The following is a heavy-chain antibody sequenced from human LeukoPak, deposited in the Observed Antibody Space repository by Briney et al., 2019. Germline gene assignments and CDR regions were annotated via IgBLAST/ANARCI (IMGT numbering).Heavy chain of an antibody. CDR3: ARDRYGDGFAHFDY. J-gene: IGHJ4*02. V-gene: IGHV1-2*02. CDR1: GYTFTSYA. CDR2: ITPSGGT. Sequence: VKVSFKASGYTFTSYAMHWVRQAPGQGLEWMGWITPSGGTNYPQKFQGRVAITRDTSITTAYMGLSRLTSDDTAVYYCARDRYGDGFAHFDYWGQGALVTVSS. D-gene: IGHD5-24*01.